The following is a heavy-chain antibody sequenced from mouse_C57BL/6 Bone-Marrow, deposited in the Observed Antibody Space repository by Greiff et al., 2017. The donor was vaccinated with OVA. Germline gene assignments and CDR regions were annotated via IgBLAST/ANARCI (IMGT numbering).Heavy chain of an antibody. CDR1: GYSITSGYY. Sequence: EVKLLESGPGLVKPSQSLSLTCSVTGYSITSGYYWNWIRQFPGNKLEWMGYISYDGSNNYNPSLKNRISITRDTSKNKFFLKLNSVTTEDTATYYCARRTYWGQGTLVTVSA. CDR3: ARRTY. V-gene: IGHV3-6*01. CDR2: ISYDGSN. J-gene: IGHJ3*01.